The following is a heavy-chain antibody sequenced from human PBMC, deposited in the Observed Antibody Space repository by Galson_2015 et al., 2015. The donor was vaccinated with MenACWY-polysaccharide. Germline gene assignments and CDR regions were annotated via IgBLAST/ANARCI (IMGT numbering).Heavy chain of an antibody. CDR2: IRSSGTNT. D-gene: IGHD3-3*01. CDR3: AKDSTDFWSVAGRFDH. Sequence: SLRLSCAASGFTFTSYAMSWVRQAPGKGLEWVSAIRSSGTNTYYADSVKGRFTISRDNSKNTLYLQMKSLRAEDTAVYYCAKDSTDFWSVAGRFDHWGQGTLVTVSS. CDR1: GFTFTSYA. J-gene: IGHJ5*02. V-gene: IGHV3-23*01.